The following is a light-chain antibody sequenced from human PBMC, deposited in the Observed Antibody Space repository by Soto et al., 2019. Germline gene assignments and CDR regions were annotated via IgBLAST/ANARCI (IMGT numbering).Light chain of an antibody. CDR2: EVS. J-gene: IGLJ2*01. CDR3: SSYTSRSTVV. V-gene: IGLV2-14*01. Sequence: QSALTQPASVSGSPGQSITISCTGTSSDVGDYNYVSWYQQHPGKAPKLMIYEVSNRPSGVSNRFSGSKSGNTASLTISGLQAEDEAAYYCSSYTSRSTVVFGGGTKVTVL. CDR1: SSDVGDYNY.